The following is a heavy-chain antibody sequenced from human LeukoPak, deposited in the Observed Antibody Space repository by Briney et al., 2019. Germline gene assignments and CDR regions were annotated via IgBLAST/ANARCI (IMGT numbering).Heavy chain of an antibody. J-gene: IGHJ4*02. D-gene: IGHD3-10*01. Sequence: GGSLRLSCAASGFTFSSYAMSWVRQAPGKGLEWVSAICGSGGSTYYADSVKGRFTISRDNSKNTLYLQMNSLRAEDTAVYYCAKRRFGELEFDYWGQGTLVTVSS. CDR2: ICGSGGST. CDR3: AKRRFGELEFDY. V-gene: IGHV3-23*01. CDR1: GFTFSSYA.